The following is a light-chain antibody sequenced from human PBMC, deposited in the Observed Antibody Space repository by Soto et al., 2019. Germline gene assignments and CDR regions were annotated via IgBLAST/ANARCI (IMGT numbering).Light chain of an antibody. CDR1: NSNIGTNY. J-gene: IGLJ1*01. CDR3: AAWDDILSIQV. V-gene: IGLV1-47*02. CDR2: STD. Sequence: QSVLTQPPSASGTPGQRVIISCLGGNSNIGTNYVYWYQQFPGTAPRLLIQSTDERPSGVPDRFAGSKSGTSASLAISGLQSEDEADYYCAAWDDILSIQVFGTGTKVTVL.